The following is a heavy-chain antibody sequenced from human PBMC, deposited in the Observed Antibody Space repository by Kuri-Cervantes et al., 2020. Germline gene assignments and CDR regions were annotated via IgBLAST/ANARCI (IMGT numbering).Heavy chain of an antibody. CDR2: IYTSGST. CDR1: GGSISSYY. J-gene: IGHJ3*02. D-gene: IGHD1-26*01. CDR3: ARHDPTSGSYYVAFDI. V-gene: IGHV4-4*07. Sequence: SETLSLSCTVSGGSISSYYWSWIRQPAGKGLEWIGRIYTSGSTNYNPSLKSRVTIFVDTSKYQFSLNLSSVTAADTAVYYCARHDPTSGSYYVAFDIWGQGTMVTVSS.